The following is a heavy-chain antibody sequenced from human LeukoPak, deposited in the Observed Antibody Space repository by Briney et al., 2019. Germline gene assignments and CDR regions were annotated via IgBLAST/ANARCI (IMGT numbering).Heavy chain of an antibody. CDR3: ARSLGWSNVWPFDY. CDR2: INYSGST. D-gene: IGHD3-3*01. V-gene: IGHV4-39*01. CDR1: GGSIRSSSYY. J-gene: IGHJ4*02. Sequence: SETLSLTCTVSGGSIRSSSYYWGWIRRPPGKGLEWIGSINYSGSTYYNPSLKSRVTISVDTSKNQFSLKLSSVTAADTAVYYCARSLGWSNVWPFDYWGQGTLVTVSS.